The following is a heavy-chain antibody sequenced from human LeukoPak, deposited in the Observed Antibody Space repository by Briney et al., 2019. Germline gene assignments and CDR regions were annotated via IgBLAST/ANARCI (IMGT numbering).Heavy chain of an antibody. CDR2: IWYDGSNK. Sequence: PGGSLRLSCAASGFTFSSYGMHWVRQAPGKGLEWVAVIWYDGSNKYYADSVKGRFTISRDNSKNTLYLQMNSLRAEDTAVYYCASTKQESASLDYWGQGTLVTVSS. CDR3: ASTKQESASLDY. V-gene: IGHV3-33*01. J-gene: IGHJ4*02. CDR1: GFTFSSYG.